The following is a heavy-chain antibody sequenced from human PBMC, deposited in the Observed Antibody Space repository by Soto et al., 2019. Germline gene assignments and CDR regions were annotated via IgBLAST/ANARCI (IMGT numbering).Heavy chain of an antibody. CDR1: GFTFSSYS. V-gene: IGHV3-48*01. Sequence: GGSLRLSCAASGFTFSSYSMNWVRQAPGKGLEWVSYISSSSSTIYYADSVKGRFTISRDNAKNSLYLQMNSLRAEDTAVYYCARVGDIVVVPAAPYYMDVWGKGTTVTVSS. D-gene: IGHD2-2*01. CDR2: ISSSSSTI. CDR3: ARVGDIVVVPAAPYYMDV. J-gene: IGHJ6*03.